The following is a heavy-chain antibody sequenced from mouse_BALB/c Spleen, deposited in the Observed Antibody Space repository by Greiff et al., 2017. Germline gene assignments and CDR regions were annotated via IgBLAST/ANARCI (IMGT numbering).Heavy chain of an antibody. CDR3: ASFYGNYDRWFAY. J-gene: IGHJ3*01. V-gene: IGHV5-6-5*01. D-gene: IGHD2-1*01. Sequence: VKLVESGGGLVKPGGSLKLSCAASGFTFSSYAMSWVRQTPEKRLEWVASISSGGSTYYPDSVKGRFTISRDNARNILYLQMSSLRSEDTAMYYCASFYGNYDRWFAYWGQGTLVTVSA. CDR1: GFTFSSYA. CDR2: ISSGGST.